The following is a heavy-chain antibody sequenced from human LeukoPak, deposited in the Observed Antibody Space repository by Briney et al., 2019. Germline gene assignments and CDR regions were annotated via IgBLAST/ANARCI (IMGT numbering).Heavy chain of an antibody. J-gene: IGHJ4*02. D-gene: IGHD2-2*01. V-gene: IGHV1-2*02. CDR1: GYTFTDHY. CDR2: IIPSSGGT. CDR3: ARGHQLVPAGVFDY. Sequence: ASVRVSCKASGYTFTDHYMHWVRQAPGQGLEWMGWIIPSSGGTNYAQRFQGRVTMTRDTSISAVYMELRSLRSDDTAVYYCARGHQLVPAGVFDYWGQGTLVTVS.